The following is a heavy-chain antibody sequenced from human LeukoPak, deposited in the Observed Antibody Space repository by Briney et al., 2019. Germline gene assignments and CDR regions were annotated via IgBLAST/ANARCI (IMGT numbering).Heavy chain of an antibody. CDR1: GFTFSSYS. D-gene: IGHD6-13*01. Sequence: GGSLRLSCAASGFTFSSYSMYWVRQAPGKELEWVSSISNSGNNIYYPDSVKGRFTTSRDNAKSSLYLQMSSLRAEDTAIYYCARGSSWSYDYWGRGTLVTVSS. CDR2: ISNSGNNI. J-gene: IGHJ4*02. CDR3: ARGSSWSYDY. V-gene: IGHV3-21*06.